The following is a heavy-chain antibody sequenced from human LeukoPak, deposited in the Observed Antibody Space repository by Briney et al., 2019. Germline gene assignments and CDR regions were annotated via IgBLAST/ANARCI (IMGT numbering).Heavy chain of an antibody. CDR1: GFTFSSYW. CDR3: AREGRSGAYVDY. CDR2: INSDGSST. J-gene: IGHJ4*02. Sequence: GGSLRLSCAASGFTFSSYWMHWVRQAPGKGLVWVSRINSDGSSTSYADSVKGRFTISRDNAKNTLYLQMNSLRAEDTAVYYCAREGRSGAYVDYWGREPLLTFS. V-gene: IGHV3-74*01. D-gene: IGHD3-10*01.